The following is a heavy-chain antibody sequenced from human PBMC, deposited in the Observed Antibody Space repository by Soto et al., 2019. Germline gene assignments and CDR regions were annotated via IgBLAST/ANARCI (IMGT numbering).Heavy chain of an antibody. D-gene: IGHD6-13*01. V-gene: IGHV3-30*18. CDR3: AKDSSSWHSVRTIYGLDV. CDR1: GFPFSSYG. J-gene: IGHJ6*02. Sequence: VQLVESGGGVVQPGRSLRLSCAASGFPFSSYGMNWLRQAPGKGLEWVEFISYDGSSKYFADSVKGRFTISRDNPKNTVYLQLTSLRAEDTAVYYCAKDSSSWHSVRTIYGLDVWGQGTTVTVSS. CDR2: ISYDGSSK.